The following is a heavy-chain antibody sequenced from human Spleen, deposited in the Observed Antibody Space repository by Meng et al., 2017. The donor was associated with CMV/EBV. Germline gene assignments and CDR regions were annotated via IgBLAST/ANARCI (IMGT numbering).Heavy chain of an antibody. CDR1: GFSFSTYA. Sequence: GGSLRLSCAASGFSFSTYAMTWVRQAPGKGLEWVSGISYGGNSKYYADSVKGRFTISRDNSKSTLYLQMNSLRADDTAVYYCAKDRGGAANNWFDPWGQGTLVTVSS. J-gene: IGHJ5*02. V-gene: IGHV3-23*01. CDR3: AKDRGGAANNWFDP. CDR2: ISYGGNSK. D-gene: IGHD3-10*01.